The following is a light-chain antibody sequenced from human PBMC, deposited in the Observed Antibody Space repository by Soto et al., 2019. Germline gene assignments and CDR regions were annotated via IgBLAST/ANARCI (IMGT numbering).Light chain of an antibody. CDR1: SSDVGGYNY. V-gene: IGLV2-8*01. Sequence: QSFLTQPPSASGSPGRSVAIACTGTSSDVGGYNYVSWYQQLPGKAPKLMIYEVNKRPSGVPDRFSGSKSGNTASLTVSGLQAEDEADYYCSSYAGSSNVFGTGTKVTVL. CDR3: SSYAGSSNV. J-gene: IGLJ1*01. CDR2: EVN.